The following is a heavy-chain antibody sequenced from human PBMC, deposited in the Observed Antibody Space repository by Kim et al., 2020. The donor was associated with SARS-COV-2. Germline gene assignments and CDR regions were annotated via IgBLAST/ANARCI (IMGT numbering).Heavy chain of an antibody. V-gene: IGHV1-3*01. CDR2: INAGNGNT. CDR3: ARDIKGSGSYTNWFDP. Sequence: ASVKVSCKASGYTFTSYAMHWVRQAPGQRLEWMGWINAGNGNTKYSQKFQGRVTITRDTSASTAYMELSSLRSEDTAVYYCARDIKGSGSYTNWFDPWGQGTLVTVSS. CDR1: GYTFTSYA. J-gene: IGHJ5*02. D-gene: IGHD3-10*01.